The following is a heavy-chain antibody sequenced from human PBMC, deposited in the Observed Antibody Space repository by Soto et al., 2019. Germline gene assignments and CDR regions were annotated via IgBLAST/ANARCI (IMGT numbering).Heavy chain of an antibody. Sequence: SETLSLTCTVSGGSISSGGYYWSWLRQHPVKGLEWIGYIYYSGSTYYNPSLKSRVTISVDTSKNQFSLKLSSVTAADTAVYYCASTPRTKYNWNYAGNCYYGMDVWDQGTTVAVSS. V-gene: IGHV4-31*03. CDR1: GGSISSGGYY. CDR3: ASTPRTKYNWNYAGNCYYGMDV. J-gene: IGHJ6*02. D-gene: IGHD1-7*01. CDR2: IYYSGST.